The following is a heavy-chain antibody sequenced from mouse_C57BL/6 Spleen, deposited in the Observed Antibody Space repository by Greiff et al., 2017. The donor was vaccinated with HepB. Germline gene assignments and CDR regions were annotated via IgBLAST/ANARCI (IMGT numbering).Heavy chain of an antibody. V-gene: IGHV1-69*01. J-gene: IGHJ3*01. D-gene: IGHD2-1*01. CDR3: ACFYGNYVGFAY. CDR2: IDPSDSYT. Sequence: VQLQQPGAELVMPGASVKLSCKASGYTFTSYWMHWVKQRPGQGLEWIGEIDPSDSYTNYNQKFKGKSTLTVDKSSSTAYMQLSSLTSEDSAVYYCACFYGNYVGFAYWGQGTLVTVSA. CDR1: GYTFTSYW.